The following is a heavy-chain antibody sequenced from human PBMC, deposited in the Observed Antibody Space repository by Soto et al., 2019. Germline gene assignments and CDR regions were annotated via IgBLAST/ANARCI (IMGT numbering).Heavy chain of an antibody. CDR3: TSHSPEDMRRT. D-gene: IGHD2-15*01. CDR2: IRSKANNYAT. Sequence: EVQLVESGGGLVQPGGSLKLSCTASGFTFSDSPMPWVRQASGKGLEWVGRIRSKANNYATAYGASVKGRFTISRDDSKNTAYLQMNSLKTEDAAVYYCTSHSPEDMRRTWGQGTLVTVSS. V-gene: IGHV3-73*02. CDR1: GFTFSDSP. J-gene: IGHJ5*02.